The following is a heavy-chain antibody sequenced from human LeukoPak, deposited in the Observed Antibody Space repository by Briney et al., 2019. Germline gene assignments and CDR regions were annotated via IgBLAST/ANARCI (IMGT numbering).Heavy chain of an antibody. Sequence: NPSQTLSLTCTVSGGSISSGSYYWNWIRQPAGKGLQWIGRIYTSGSTNYNPSLKSRVTISVDTSKNQFSLKLSSVTAADTAVYYCARDPTGYCSSTSCPDFDYWGQGTLVTVSS. J-gene: IGHJ4*02. V-gene: IGHV4-61*02. CDR3: ARDPTGYCSSTSCPDFDY. CDR2: IYTSGST. D-gene: IGHD2-2*03. CDR1: GGSISSGSYY.